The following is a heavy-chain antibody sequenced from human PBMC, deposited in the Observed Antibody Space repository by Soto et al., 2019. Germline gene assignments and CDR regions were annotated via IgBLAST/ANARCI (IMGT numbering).Heavy chain of an antibody. V-gene: IGHV4-39*01. CDR1: GGSVSSSSYY. Sequence: SETLSLTCTVSGGSVSSSSYYWGWIRQPPGKGLEWVGSVYYSGSTYYNPSLKSRVTVSVDTSKSQFSLHLSSVTAADTAVYYCARHTYGNNRYYFDLWGQGTLVTVSS. CDR2: VYYSGST. CDR3: ARHTYGNNRYYFDL. J-gene: IGHJ4*02. D-gene: IGHD4-17*01.